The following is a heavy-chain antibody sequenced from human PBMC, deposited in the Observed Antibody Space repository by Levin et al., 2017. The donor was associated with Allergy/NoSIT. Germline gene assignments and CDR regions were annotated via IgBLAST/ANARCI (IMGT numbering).Heavy chain of an antibody. CDR1: GGSISSGGYY. CDR2: IYYSGST. Sequence: SETLSLTCTVSGGSISSGGYYWSWIRQHPGKGLEWIGYIYYSGSTYYNPSLKSRVTISVDTSKNQFSLKLSSVTAADTAVYYCARTIEEQQLVHWFDPWGQGTLVTVSS. CDR3: ARTIEEQQLVHWFDP. J-gene: IGHJ5*02. V-gene: IGHV4-31*03. D-gene: IGHD6-13*01.